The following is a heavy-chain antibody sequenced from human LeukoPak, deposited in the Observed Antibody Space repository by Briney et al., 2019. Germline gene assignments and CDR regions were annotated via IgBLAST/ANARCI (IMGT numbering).Heavy chain of an antibody. J-gene: IGHJ4*02. Sequence: GGSLRLSCAASGFTFSSSWMTWVRQAPGKGLEWVANMKQDGSEKYYVDSVKGRFTISRDNAKNSLYLQMDSLRAEDTAVYYCARPGSTWRFDYWGQGALVTVSS. CDR3: ARPGSTWRFDY. CDR2: MKQDGSEK. V-gene: IGHV3-7*01. D-gene: IGHD2-2*01. CDR1: GFTFSSSW.